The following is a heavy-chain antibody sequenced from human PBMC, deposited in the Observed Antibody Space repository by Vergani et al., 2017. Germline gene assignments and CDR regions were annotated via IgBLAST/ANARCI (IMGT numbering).Heavy chain of an antibody. CDR1: GYTFTSYG. D-gene: IGHD1-1*01. CDR2: ISAYNGNT. CDR3: ARVSVMGNWNPRNYYFDY. Sequence: QVQMVQSGAEVKKPGASVKVSCKASGYTFTSYGISWVRQAPGQGLEWMGWISAYNGNTNYAQKLQGRVTMTTDTSTSTAYMELRSLRSDDTAVYYCARVSVMGNWNPRNYYFDYWGQGTLVTVSS. V-gene: IGHV1-18*01. J-gene: IGHJ4*02.